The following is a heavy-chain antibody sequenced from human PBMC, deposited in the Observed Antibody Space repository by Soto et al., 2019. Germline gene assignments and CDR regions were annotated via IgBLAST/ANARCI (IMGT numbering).Heavy chain of an antibody. J-gene: IGHJ5*02. CDR2: IFPDDSDT. V-gene: IGHV5-51*01. D-gene: IGHD3-16*01. CDR1: GFSFTSYW. Sequence: PGESLKISCKASGFSFTSYWIAWVRQMPGKGLEWMGVIFPDDSDTRYSPSFQGQVTISADKSISTAYLQWSSLKASDTAMYYCARREKEYDRSFWFDPWGQGTQVTVSS. CDR3: ARREKEYDRSFWFDP.